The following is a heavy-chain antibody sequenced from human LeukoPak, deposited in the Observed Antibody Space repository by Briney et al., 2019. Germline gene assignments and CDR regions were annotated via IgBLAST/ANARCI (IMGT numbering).Heavy chain of an antibody. CDR1: GGSVNSGTYY. CDR2: IYYSGIT. V-gene: IGHV4-39*07. J-gene: IGHJ5*02. CDR3: VRSASGGHRFFIWFDP. Sequence: PSETLSLTCTVSGGSVNSGTYYWSWIRQPPGKGLEWIGTIYYSGITYYNPSLKSRLTMSIDTSKSQFSLKLSSVTAADTAVYYCVRSASGGHRFFIWFDPWGQGTLVTVSS. D-gene: IGHD3-10*01.